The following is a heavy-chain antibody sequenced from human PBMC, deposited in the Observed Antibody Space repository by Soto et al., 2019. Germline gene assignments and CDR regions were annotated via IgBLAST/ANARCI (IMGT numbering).Heavy chain of an antibody. V-gene: IGHV3-74*01. CDR1: GFTFSNYW. D-gene: IGHD6-13*01. CDR2: VSTDGTSI. J-gene: IGHJ4*02. CDR3: ARGDSYSSSWYAY. Sequence: EVQLVESGGGLVQPGGSLRLSCAASGFTFSNYWIHWVRQAPGKGLVWVSRVSTDGTSISYADSVKGRFTISRDNAKNTLYLQMNSLRAEDTAVYYCARGDSYSSSWYAYWGQGTLVTVSS.